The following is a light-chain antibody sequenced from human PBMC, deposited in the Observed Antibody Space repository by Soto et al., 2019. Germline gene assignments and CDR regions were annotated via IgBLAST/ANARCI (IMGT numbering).Light chain of an antibody. J-gene: IGKJ5*01. Sequence: DIQMTQSPSSVSASVGDRVTISCRASQGLGRWLAWYQQKPGKAPKLLIYAASTLQSGVPSRFSGSGSGTDFTLTISSLQPEDFATYYCQQTSSFPRTFGQGTRLDIK. CDR3: QQTSSFPRT. CDR2: AAS. CDR1: QGLGRW. V-gene: IGKV1-12*01.